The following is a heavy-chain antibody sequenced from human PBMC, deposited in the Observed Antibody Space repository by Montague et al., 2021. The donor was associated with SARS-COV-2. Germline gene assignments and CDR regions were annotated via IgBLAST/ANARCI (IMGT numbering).Heavy chain of an antibody. CDR1: CASIRRSYDD. D-gene: IGHD2-21*02. Sequence: SETLSLTCNGSCASIRRSYDDWAWIRQPPWKGLELIGSIHYIGNTYYNPSLESRVTISVDTSENQFSLKLRSVIAADTAVHYCARLLPDGTVVATDIPFDSWGQGTLVTVSS. CDR2: IHYIGNT. J-gene: IGHJ4*02. V-gene: IGHV4-39*01. CDR3: ARLLPDGTVVATDIPFDS.